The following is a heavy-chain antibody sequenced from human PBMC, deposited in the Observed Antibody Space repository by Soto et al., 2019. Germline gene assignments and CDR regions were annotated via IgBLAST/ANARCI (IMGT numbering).Heavy chain of an antibody. CDR2: IDIGGNT. V-gene: IGHV3-66*01. J-gene: IGHJ4*02. Sequence: EVQVVESGGGWVQPGGSLRLSCAASGFSVTNNYMNWVRQAPGKGLEWVSIIDIGGNTYYADSVKDRFTISRDNSRNTLYLHMDSLRAEDTAVYYCARGRGSTGYLGREHYFDYWGQGTLVTVSP. CDR1: GFSVTNNY. D-gene: IGHD2-2*01. CDR3: ARGRGSTGYLGREHYFDY.